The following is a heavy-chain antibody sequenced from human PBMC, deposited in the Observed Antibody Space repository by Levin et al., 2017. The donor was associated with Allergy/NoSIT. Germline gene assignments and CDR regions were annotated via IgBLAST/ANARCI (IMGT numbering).Heavy chain of an antibody. J-gene: IGHJ6*03. CDR3: ARVGSSWYNPYYYYMDG. CDR2: IYPGDSDT. Sequence: GESLKISCKGSGYSFTSYWIGWVRQMPGKGLEWMGIIYPGDSDTRYSPSFQGQVTISADKSISTAYLQWSSLKASDTAMYYCARVGSSWYNPYYYYMDGWGKGTTVTVSS. D-gene: IGHD6-13*01. V-gene: IGHV5-51*01. CDR1: GYSFTSYW.